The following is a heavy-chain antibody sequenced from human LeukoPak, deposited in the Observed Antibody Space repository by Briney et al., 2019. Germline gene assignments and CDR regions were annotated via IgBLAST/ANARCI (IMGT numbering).Heavy chain of an antibody. V-gene: IGHV3-7*05. CDR3: ATDRGYSSFDI. CDR1: GFXFSTYW. D-gene: IGHD5-18*01. J-gene: IGHJ3*02. Sequence: GGSLRLSCSASGFXFSTYWINWVREAPGKGLEWVASTKEDGSEKYYVGSVGGRFTISRDNAKNSLFLQMNSLRAEDTAVYYCATDRGYSSFDIWGQGTMVTVSS. CDR2: TKEDGSEK.